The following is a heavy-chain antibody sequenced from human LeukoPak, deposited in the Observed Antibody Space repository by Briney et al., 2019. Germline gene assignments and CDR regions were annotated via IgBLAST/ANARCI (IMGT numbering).Heavy chain of an antibody. D-gene: IGHD3-22*01. CDR2: IITIFGTS. CDR3: AREDMYYYDSSGYYYFDY. V-gene: IGHV1-69*15. Sequence: EASVKVSCKASGGTFISYAMSGVRQAHGQGLEWMGRIITIFGTSNYAQMFQGRVTITPHESTSTAYMELSSLRSEDTSVYYCAREDMYYYDSSGYYYFDYWGQGTLVTVCS. J-gene: IGHJ4*02. CDR1: GGTFISYA.